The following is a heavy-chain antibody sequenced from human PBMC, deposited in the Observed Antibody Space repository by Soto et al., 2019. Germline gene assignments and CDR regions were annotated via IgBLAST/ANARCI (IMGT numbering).Heavy chain of an antibody. D-gene: IGHD2-15*01. CDR2: FIPILGVT. CDR3: ARGWWGPDLKGGVDY. J-gene: IGHJ4*02. Sequence: QVQLVQSGAEVKKPGSSVKVSCKASGGTFSSYMISWVRQAPGQGLEWMGRFIPILGVTNYAQKFQGRVTIIADKSTNTAYRELSSLKSEDTAVYSCARGWWGPDLKGGVDYGGQGTLVTVSS. CDR1: GGTFSSYM. V-gene: IGHV1-69*02.